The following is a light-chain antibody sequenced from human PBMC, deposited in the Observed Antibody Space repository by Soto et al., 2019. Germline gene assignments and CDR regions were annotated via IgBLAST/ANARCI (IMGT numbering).Light chain of an antibody. CDR2: GAS. CDR3: QQYGSSPT. V-gene: IGKV3-20*01. Sequence: EIVLTQSPGTLSLSPGERATLSCRASQSVSSAYLGWYQQKPGQVPRLLIYGASSRATGIPDRFSGSGSGTDFTLTISRLEPEDFAVYYCQQYGSSPTFGPGTKVDIK. J-gene: IGKJ3*01. CDR1: QSVSSAY.